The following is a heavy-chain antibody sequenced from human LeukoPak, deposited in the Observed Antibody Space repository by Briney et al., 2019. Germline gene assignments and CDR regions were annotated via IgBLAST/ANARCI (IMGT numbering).Heavy chain of an antibody. V-gene: IGHV3-7*01. CDR2: IKQDGSEK. J-gene: IGHJ4*02. Sequence: GGSLRLSCAASGFSLSSYWMTWVRQAPGKGLEWVANIKQDGSEKNYVDSVKGRFTISRDNAKNSLYLQMNSLRAEDTALYYCAKGVTSPIDYWGQGTLVTVSS. CDR3: AKGVTSPIDY. CDR1: GFSLSSYW. D-gene: IGHD3-16*01.